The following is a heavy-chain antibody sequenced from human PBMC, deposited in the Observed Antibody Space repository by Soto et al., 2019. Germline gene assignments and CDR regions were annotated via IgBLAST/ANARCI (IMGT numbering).Heavy chain of an antibody. CDR1: GYTFTSYG. Sequence: ASVKVSCKASGYTFTSYGISWVRQAPGQGLEWMGWISAYNGNTNYAQKLQGRVTMTTDTSTSTAYMELRSLRSDDTAVYYCTTAWIQFSSPYFDYWGQGTLVTVSS. CDR2: ISAYNGNT. V-gene: IGHV1-18*01. CDR3: TTAWIQFSSPYFDY. D-gene: IGHD5-18*01. J-gene: IGHJ4*02.